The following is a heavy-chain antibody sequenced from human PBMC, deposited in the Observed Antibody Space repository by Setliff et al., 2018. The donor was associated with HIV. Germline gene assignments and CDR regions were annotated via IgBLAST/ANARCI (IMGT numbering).Heavy chain of an antibody. V-gene: IGHV4-34*01. CDR2: INHSGST. CDR1: GESFSGYY. CDR3: AKDRGYYFDL. Sequence: PSETLSLTCAVYGESFSGYYWSWIRQPPGKGLEWIGEINHSGSTNYNPSLRSRVTMSVDTSKNQLSLTLDSMTAADTAVYYCAKDRGYYFDLWGRGILVTVSS. D-gene: IGHD3-10*01. J-gene: IGHJ2*01.